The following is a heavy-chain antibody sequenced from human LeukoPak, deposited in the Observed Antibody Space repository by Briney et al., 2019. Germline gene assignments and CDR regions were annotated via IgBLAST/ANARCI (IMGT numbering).Heavy chain of an antibody. CDR1: GVSISSGSYY. CDR2: IYSSGST. CDR3: ARGEYDSSAYWGYYFEN. V-gene: IGHV4-61*02. J-gene: IGHJ4*02. D-gene: IGHD3-22*01. Sequence: PSETLSLTCTVSGVSISSGSYYWSWVRHPAGKGLEWIGRIYSSGSTNYTPSFKSRVTISVDTSKNQFSLNLSSVTDADTAMYYCARGEYDSSAYWGYYFENWGQGKVVTVSS.